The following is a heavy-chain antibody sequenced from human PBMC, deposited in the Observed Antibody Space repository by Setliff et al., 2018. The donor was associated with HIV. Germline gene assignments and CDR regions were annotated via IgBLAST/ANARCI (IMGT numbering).Heavy chain of an antibody. CDR3: ARDHYDSSGYFSPSWFDP. D-gene: IGHD3-22*01. CDR2: IYYSGST. Sequence: SETLSLTCTVSGGSISSHYWSWIRQPPGKRLEWIGYIYYSGSTNYNPSLKSRVTISVDTSKNQFSLKLSSLTAADTAVYYCARDHYDSSGYFSPSWFDPWGQGTLVTVSS. V-gene: IGHV4-59*11. J-gene: IGHJ5*02. CDR1: GGSISSHY.